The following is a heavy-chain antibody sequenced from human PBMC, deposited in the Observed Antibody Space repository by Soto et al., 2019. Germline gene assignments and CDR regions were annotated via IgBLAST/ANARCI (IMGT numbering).Heavy chain of an antibody. D-gene: IGHD3-22*01. Sequence: EVQLLESGGGLVQPGGSLRLTCAASGFTFSSYAMSWVRQAPGEGLVWVSAISGSGGSTYYADSVKGRFTISRDNSKNTLYLKMNSLGAEDTAVYYCAKCIGHYYDSSGYYYAPDHDAFDIWGQGTMVTVS. V-gene: IGHV3-23*01. CDR1: GFTFSSYA. CDR3: AKCIGHYYDSSGYYYAPDHDAFDI. CDR2: ISGSGGST. J-gene: IGHJ3*02.